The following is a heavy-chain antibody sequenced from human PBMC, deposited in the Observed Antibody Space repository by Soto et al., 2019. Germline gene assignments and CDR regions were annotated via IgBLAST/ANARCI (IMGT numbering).Heavy chain of an antibody. J-gene: IGHJ4*02. D-gene: IGHD3-10*01. V-gene: IGHV4-59*01. CDR1: GGSINSYF. CDR3: AIAGTNMVQCDY. Sequence: SETLALTCTVSGGSINSYFWSWIRQSPGKGLEWIGHIYYSGSTSYSPPLKSRVSISVDASKNQFSLEVHSVTAADNAMYYSAIAGTNMVQCDYWGQGTLVTVS. CDR2: IYYSGST.